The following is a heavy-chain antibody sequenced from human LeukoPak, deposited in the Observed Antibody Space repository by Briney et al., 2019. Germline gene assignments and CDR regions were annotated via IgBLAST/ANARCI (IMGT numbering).Heavy chain of an antibody. CDR2: IRYDGSNQ. Sequence: PGGSLRLSCAASGFTFSSYGMNWVRQAPGKGLEWVAFIRYDGSNQYYADSVKGRFTISRDNSKNTLYLQMNSLRAEDTAVYYCAKDPSFTSSKCYPSGIWGQGTMVTVSS. V-gene: IGHV3-30*02. CDR1: GFTFSSYG. CDR3: AKDPSFTSSKCYPSGI. D-gene: IGHD2-2*01. J-gene: IGHJ3*02.